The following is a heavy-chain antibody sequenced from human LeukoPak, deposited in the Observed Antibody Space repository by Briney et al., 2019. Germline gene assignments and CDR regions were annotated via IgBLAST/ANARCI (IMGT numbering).Heavy chain of an antibody. Sequence: AGGSLRLSCAASGFTFNTYTMNWVRQVPGKGLEWISLISWNSGTIGYADSVKGRFTISRDNANNFLYLQMNSLRAEDTALYYCARAYKDRSLAGKKEFFQHWGQGTLVTVSS. V-gene: IGHV3-9*01. D-gene: IGHD6-19*01. J-gene: IGHJ1*01. CDR2: ISWNSGTI. CDR3: ARAYKDRSLAGKKEFFQH. CDR1: GFTFNTYT.